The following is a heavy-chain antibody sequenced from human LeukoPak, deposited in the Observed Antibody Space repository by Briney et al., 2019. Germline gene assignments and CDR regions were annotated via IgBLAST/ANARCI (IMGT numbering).Heavy chain of an antibody. CDR3: ARVDDGDPARADY. J-gene: IGHJ4*02. D-gene: IGHD4-17*01. V-gene: IGHV1-18*01. CDR1: GGTFSSYA. Sequence: ASVKVSCKASGGTFSSYAISWVRQAPGQGLEWMGWISAYNGNTNYAQKLQGRVAMTTDTSTSTAYMELRSLRSDDTAVYYCARVDDGDPARADYWGQGTLVTVSS. CDR2: ISAYNGNT.